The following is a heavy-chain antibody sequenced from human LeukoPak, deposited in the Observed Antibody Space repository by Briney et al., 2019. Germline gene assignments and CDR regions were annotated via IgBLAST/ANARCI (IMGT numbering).Heavy chain of an antibody. V-gene: IGHV5-51*01. CDR1: GYTFTTYW. Sequence: GESLKISCKGSGYTFTTYWIGWVRQMPGKGLEWMGIIYPGDSDTRYSPSLQGQVTISAEKSTSTAYLQWSSLKASDTAMYYCARQYYDSSGYVPYFDYWGQGTLVTVSS. CDR3: ARQYYDSSGYVPYFDY. D-gene: IGHD3-22*01. CDR2: IYPGDSDT. J-gene: IGHJ4*02.